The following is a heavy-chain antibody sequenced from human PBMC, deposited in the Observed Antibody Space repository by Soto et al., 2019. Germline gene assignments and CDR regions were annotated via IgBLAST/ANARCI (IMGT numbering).Heavy chain of an antibody. CDR1: VDGHNRYP. Sequence: LLNVSCKPSVDGHNRYPVDSYRQTTRQGLERMGGITPIFGRTNYAQNFHDRVTITADESTNTAYMELRDLTYEDTAVYYCARVPGIGLVPTKHPLGASFDLWGEGAMVAVSS. D-gene: IGHD2-8*02. V-gene: IGHV1-69*01. CDR2: ITPIFGRT. CDR3: ARVPGIGLVPTKHPLGASFDL. J-gene: IGHJ5*02.